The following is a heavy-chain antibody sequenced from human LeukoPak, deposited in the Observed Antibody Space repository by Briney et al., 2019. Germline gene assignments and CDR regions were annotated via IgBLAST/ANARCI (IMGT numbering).Heavy chain of an antibody. D-gene: IGHD3-10*01. J-gene: IGHJ5*02. CDR3: ARPMVRGTNWFDP. CDR2: IYYSGST. V-gene: IGHV4-39*01. CDR1: GGSISSSSYS. Sequence: SETLSLTCTVSGGSISSSSYSWGWIRQPPGKGLEWIGSIYYSGSTYYNPSLKSRVTISVDTSKNQFSLKLSSVTAADTAVYYCARPMVRGTNWFDPWGQGTLVTVSS.